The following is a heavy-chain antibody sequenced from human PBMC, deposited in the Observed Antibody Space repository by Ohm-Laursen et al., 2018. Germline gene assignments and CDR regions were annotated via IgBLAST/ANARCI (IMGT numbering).Heavy chain of an antibody. Sequence: GSLRLSCAASGFTFSDYYMSWIRQAPGKGLEWVSYISSSGSTIYYADSVKGRFTISRDNAKNSLYLQMNSLRAEDTAVYYCARGFFWSGFQNNWFDPWGQGTLVTVSS. J-gene: IGHJ5*02. D-gene: IGHD3-3*01. CDR3: ARGFFWSGFQNNWFDP. CDR1: GFTFSDYY. V-gene: IGHV3-11*01. CDR2: ISSSGSTI.